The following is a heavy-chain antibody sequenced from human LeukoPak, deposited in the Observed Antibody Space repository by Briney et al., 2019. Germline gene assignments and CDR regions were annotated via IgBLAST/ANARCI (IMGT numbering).Heavy chain of an antibody. CDR2: IYYSGST. Sequence: PSETLSLTCTVSGGSISSSSYYWGWIRQPPGKGLEWIGSIYYSGSTYYNPSLKSRVTISVDTSKNQFSLKLSSVTAADTAVYYCARGTRYYYDSSGYDFDYWGQGTLVTVSS. CDR1: GGSISSSSYY. J-gene: IGHJ4*02. D-gene: IGHD3-22*01. CDR3: ARGTRYYYDSSGYDFDY. V-gene: IGHV4-39*01.